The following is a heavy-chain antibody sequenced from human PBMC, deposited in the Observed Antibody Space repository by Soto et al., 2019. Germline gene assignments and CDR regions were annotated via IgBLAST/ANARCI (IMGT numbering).Heavy chain of an antibody. J-gene: IGHJ4*02. CDR1: SFTVSSNY. V-gene: IGHV3-53*01. D-gene: IGHD6-19*01. Sequence: GGSLRLSCAASSFTVSSNYMSWVRQAPGKGLEWVSVIYNEGSTYYADSVKGRFTISRDNSKNTLYLQMNSLRVEDTAVYYCARDWYSSGWDNPTPSYWGQGTLVTVSS. CDR2: IYNEGST. CDR3: ARDWYSSGWDNPTPSY.